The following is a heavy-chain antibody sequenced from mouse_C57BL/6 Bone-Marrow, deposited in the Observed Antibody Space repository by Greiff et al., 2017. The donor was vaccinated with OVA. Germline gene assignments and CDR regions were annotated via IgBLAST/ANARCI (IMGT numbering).Heavy chain of an antibody. D-gene: IGHD1-1*01. Sequence: EVKLVESGEGLVKPGGSLKLSCAASGFTFSSYAMSWVRQTPEKRLEWVAYISSGGDYIYYADTVKGRFTISRANARNTLYLQMSSLKSEDTAMYYCTRESDLLLQDYFDYWGQGTTLTVSS. CDR2: ISSGGDYI. V-gene: IGHV5-9-1*02. J-gene: IGHJ2*01. CDR3: TRESDLLLQDYFDY. CDR1: GFTFSSYA.